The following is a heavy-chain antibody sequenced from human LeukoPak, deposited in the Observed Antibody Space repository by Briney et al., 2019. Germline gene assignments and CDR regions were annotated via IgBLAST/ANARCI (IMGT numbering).Heavy chain of an antibody. Sequence: ASETLSLTCTVSGGSVSSSGYSWNWIRQPPGKTLEWIGYTYYSGSTYYNPSLKSRVTMSVDTSKNQFSLKLSSVTAADTAVYYCARELTYADYWGQGTLVTVSS. V-gene: IGHV4-30-4*08. CDR1: GGSVSSSGYS. D-gene: IGHD1-26*01. J-gene: IGHJ4*02. CDR3: ARELTYADY. CDR2: TYYSGST.